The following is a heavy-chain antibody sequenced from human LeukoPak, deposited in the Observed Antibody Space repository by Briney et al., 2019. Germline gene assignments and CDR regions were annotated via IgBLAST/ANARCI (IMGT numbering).Heavy chain of an antibody. CDR2: INPNSGGT. V-gene: IGHV1-2*02. J-gene: IGHJ4*02. CDR1: GYTFTGYY. Sequence: ASVKVSCKASGYTFTGYYMHWVRQAPGQGLEWMGWINPNSGGTNYAQKFQGRVTMTRDTSISTAYMELSRLRSDDTAVYYCARDQGGTSFPSVNFDYWGQGTLVTVSS. CDR3: ARDQGGTSFPSVNFDY. D-gene: IGHD2-2*01.